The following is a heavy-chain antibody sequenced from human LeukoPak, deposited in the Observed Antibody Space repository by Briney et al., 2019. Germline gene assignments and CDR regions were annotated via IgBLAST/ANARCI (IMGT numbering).Heavy chain of an antibody. V-gene: IGHV3-7*01. Sequence: PGGSLRLSCAASGFTFSNHSMTWVRQAPGKGLEWVANMNKEGSEKYYVDSVRGRFTISRDKAKNSLYLQMTSLRAEGTAVYYCARELGYCSGRTCYSRGYFDYWGQGTLVTVSS. CDR1: GFTFSNHS. CDR2: MNKEGSEK. CDR3: ARELGYCSGRTCYSRGYFDY. J-gene: IGHJ4*02. D-gene: IGHD2-15*01.